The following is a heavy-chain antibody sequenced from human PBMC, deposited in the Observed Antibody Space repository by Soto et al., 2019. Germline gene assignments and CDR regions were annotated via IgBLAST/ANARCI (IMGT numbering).Heavy chain of an antibody. D-gene: IGHD1-26*01. J-gene: IGHJ4*02. V-gene: IGHV4-61*01. CDR2: IYYDGST. CDR1: GGSVSSDNCY. Sequence: QVQLQESGPGLVKPSETLSLTCTVSGGSVSSDNCYWSWIRQPPGKGLEWIGNIYYDGSTYYSPSLKSRVTMSVDMSKNQFSLNLSSVTAADTAVYSCTTDSAAYQPFDSWGRGTLVTVSP. CDR3: TTDSAAYQPFDS.